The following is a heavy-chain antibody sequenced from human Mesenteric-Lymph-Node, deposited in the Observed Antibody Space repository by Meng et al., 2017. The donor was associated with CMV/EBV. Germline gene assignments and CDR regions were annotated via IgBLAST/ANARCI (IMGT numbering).Heavy chain of an antibody. CDR2: IKSTTDGGTT. CDR1: GFTLSNAW. Sequence: GESLKISCAASGFTLSNAWMSWVRQVPGKGLEWVGRIKSTTDGGTTDYAAPVKGRFTISRDDSKSTLHLQMNSLKTEDTAVYYCTRDQVDRHIVVVIAISYGMDVWGQGTTVTVSS. J-gene: IGHJ6*02. CDR3: TRDQVDRHIVVVIAISYGMDV. V-gene: IGHV3-15*01. D-gene: IGHD2-21*01.